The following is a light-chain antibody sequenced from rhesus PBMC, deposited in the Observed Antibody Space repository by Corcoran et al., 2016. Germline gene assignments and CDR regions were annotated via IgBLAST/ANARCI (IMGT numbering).Light chain of an antibody. J-gene: IGKJ1*01. CDR1: QGISNA. Sequence: DIQMSQSPSSLSASVGDKVTITCRASQGISNALAWYQQKPGKAPKLLIYAASNLEYGVPSRFSGRRAGTDFTLTISSLQPEDFATYYCQQDYTIPWTFGQGTKVEIK. CDR3: QQDYTIPWT. V-gene: IGKV1-33*02. CDR2: AAS.